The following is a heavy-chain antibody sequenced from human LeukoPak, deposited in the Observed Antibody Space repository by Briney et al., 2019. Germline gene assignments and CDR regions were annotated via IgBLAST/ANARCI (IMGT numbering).Heavy chain of an antibody. CDR2: IHYSGST. Sequence: NPSETLSLTCTVSGGSIRSYYWSWIRQPPGKGLEWIGYIHYSGSTNYNPSLKSRVSMSVDTSKNQFSLKLSSVTAADTAVYYCARAKWPTVHFDYWGQGTLVTVSS. CDR3: ARAKWPTVHFDY. J-gene: IGHJ4*02. CDR1: GGSIRSYY. V-gene: IGHV4-59*08. D-gene: IGHD4-17*01.